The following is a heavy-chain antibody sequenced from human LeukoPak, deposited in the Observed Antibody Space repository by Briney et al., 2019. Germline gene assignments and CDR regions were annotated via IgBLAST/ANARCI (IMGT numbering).Heavy chain of an antibody. CDR3: ASDSSGYYETGKIDY. CDR1: GGSFSGYY. J-gene: IGHJ4*02. V-gene: IGHV4-34*01. D-gene: IGHD3-22*01. CDR2: INHSGST. Sequence: PSKTLSLTCAVYGGSFSGYYWSWIRQPPGKGLEWIGEINHSGSTNYNPSLKSRVTISVDTSKNQFPLKLSSVTAADTAVYYCASDSSGYYETGKIDYWGQGTLVTVSS.